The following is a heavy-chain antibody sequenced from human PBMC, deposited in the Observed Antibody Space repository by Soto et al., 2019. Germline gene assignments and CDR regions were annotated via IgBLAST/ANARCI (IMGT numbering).Heavy chain of an antibody. CDR1: GLTFSSYG. D-gene: IGHD3-3*01. V-gene: IGHV3-30*18. CDR2: ISYDGSNK. CDR3: AKDNSSPSFYDFWSGYSTFYGMDV. J-gene: IGHJ6*02. Sequence: GGSLRLSCAASGLTFSSYGMHWVRQAPGKGLEWVAVISYDGSNKYYADSVKGRFTISRDNSKNTLYLQMNSLRAEDTAVYYCAKDNSSPSFYDFWSGYSTFYGMDVWGQGTTVTVSS.